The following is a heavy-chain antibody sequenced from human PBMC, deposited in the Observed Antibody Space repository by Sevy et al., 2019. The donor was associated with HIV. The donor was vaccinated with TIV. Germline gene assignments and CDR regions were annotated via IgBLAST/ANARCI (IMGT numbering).Heavy chain of an antibody. CDR3: ARARTTVTFAFDI. V-gene: IGHV3-21*01. CDR2: ISSSSSYI. Sequence: GGSLRLSCAASGFTFSSYSMNWVRQAPGKGLEWVSSISSSSSYIYYPDSVKGRFTISRDNAKNSLYLQMNSLRAEDTAVYYCARARTTVTFAFDIWGQGTMVTVSS. D-gene: IGHD4-17*01. J-gene: IGHJ3*02. CDR1: GFTFSSYS.